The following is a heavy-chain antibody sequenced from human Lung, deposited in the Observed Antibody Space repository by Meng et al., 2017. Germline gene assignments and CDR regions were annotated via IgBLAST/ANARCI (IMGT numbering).Heavy chain of an antibody. D-gene: IGHD1-26*01. CDR2: IFHSGST. CDR1: GGSITCSTW. CDR3: ARFDISSSGRGDY. J-gene: IGHJ4*02. V-gene: IGHV4-4*02. Sequence: QSQGSGPGLVNPSGTLSLTCAVSGGSITCSTWGSWVRQTPGKGLEWFGEIFHSGSTNYNPPLESRVTISVDKSKNQFSLKVYSVTAADTATYYCARFDISSSGRGDYWGQGILVTVSS.